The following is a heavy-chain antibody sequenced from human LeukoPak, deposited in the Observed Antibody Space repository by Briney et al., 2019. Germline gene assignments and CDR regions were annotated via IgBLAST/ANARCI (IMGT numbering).Heavy chain of an antibody. D-gene: IGHD1-1*01. V-gene: IGHV4-30-2*01. CDR3: ATGRAWLDP. J-gene: IGHJ5*02. CDR1: GGSLCRDGYY. Sequence: SETLSLTCTVSGGSLCRDGYYWSWIRQPRGKGLEWIGYISHSGRTDNNPSLKSRVTISEDRSKNQFSLKLSAETAADAAVYYCATGRAWLDPWGQGTLVTVSS. CDR2: ISHSGRT.